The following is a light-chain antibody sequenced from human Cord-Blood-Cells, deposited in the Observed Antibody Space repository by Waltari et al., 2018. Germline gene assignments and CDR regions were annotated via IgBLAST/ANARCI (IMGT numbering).Light chain of an antibody. CDR3: SSYAGSNNLV. J-gene: IGLJ3*02. Sequence: QPALTQPPSASGSPRQPVTISCTGTSSDAGGYNYVSWYQQHPGKAPKLMIYEVSNRPSGVPDRFSGSKSGNTASLTVSGLQAEDEADYYCSSYAGSNNLVFGGGTKLTVL. V-gene: IGLV2-8*01. CDR1: SSDAGGYNY. CDR2: EVS.